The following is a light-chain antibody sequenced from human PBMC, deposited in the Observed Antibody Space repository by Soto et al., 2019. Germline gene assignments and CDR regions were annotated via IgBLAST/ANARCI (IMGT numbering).Light chain of an antibody. CDR2: NRS. CDR3: QQYGTSPWT. V-gene: IGKV3-20*01. J-gene: IGKJ1*01. Sequence: EIVLTQSPGTLSFSPGERATLSCRASQSVSSIYLAWYQQKPGQAPRPLIYNRSDRATGIPDRFSGSGSGTDFTLTISRLEPEDFAVYYCQQYGTSPWTFGQGTKVDIK. CDR1: QSVSSIY.